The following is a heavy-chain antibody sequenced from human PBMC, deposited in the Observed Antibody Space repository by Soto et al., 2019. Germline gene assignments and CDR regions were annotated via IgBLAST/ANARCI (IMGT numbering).Heavy chain of an antibody. CDR3: ARSRSGYENFDY. Sequence: SETLSLTCTVSGGSISSYYWSWIRQPPRKGLEWIGYIYYSGSTNYNPSLKSRVTISVDTSKNQFSLKLSSVTAADTAVYYCARSRSGYENFDYWGQGTLVTVSS. CDR2: IYYSGST. J-gene: IGHJ4*02. V-gene: IGHV4-59*01. D-gene: IGHD5-12*01. CDR1: GGSISSYY.